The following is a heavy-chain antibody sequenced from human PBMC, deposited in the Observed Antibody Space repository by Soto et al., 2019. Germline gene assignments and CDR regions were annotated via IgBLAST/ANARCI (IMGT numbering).Heavy chain of an antibody. CDR1: GFTFSSYG. Sequence: SLRLSCAASGFTFSSYGMHWVRQAPGKGLEWVAVISYDGSNKYYADSVKGRFTISRDNSKNTLYLQMNSLRAEDTAVYYCALLPASDYWGQGTLVTVSS. D-gene: IGHD2-2*01. CDR3: ALLPASDY. V-gene: IGHV3-30*03. J-gene: IGHJ4*02. CDR2: ISYDGSNK.